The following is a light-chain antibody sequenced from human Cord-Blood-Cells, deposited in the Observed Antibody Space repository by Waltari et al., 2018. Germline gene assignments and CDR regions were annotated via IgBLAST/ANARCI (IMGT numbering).Light chain of an antibody. CDR1: QSVLYSSNNKNY. J-gene: IGKJ2*01. CDR3: QQYYSTPYT. CDR2: WAS. V-gene: IGKV4-1*01. Sequence: DIVMTQSPDSLAVSLGERATIKCKSSQSVLYSSNNKNYLAWYQQKPGQPPPLLIYWASTRESGVPDRFSGSGSGTDFTLTISSLQAEDVAVYYCQQYYSTPYTFGQGTKLEIK.